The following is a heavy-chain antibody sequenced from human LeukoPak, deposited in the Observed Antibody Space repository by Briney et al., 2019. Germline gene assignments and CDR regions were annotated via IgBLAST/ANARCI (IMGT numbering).Heavy chain of an antibody. CDR1: GGSISSYY. J-gene: IGHJ3*02. CDR2: IYYSGST. D-gene: IGHD2/OR15-2a*01. CDR3: ARLTTSDAFDI. Sequence: SETLSLTCTVSGGSISSYYWSWIRQPPGKGLEWIGYIYYSGSTNYNPSLKSRVTISVDTSKNQFSLKLSSVTAADTAVYHCARLTTSDAFDIWGQGTMVTVSS. V-gene: IGHV4-59*01.